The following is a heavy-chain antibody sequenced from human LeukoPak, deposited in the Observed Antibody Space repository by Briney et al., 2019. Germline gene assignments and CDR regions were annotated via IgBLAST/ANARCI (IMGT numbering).Heavy chain of an antibody. V-gene: IGHV4-34*01. J-gene: IGHJ4*02. CDR2: INDSGIT. Sequence: SETLSLTCAVYGGSFSGYYWSWICQSPGKGLEWIGEINDSGITNCNPSLKSRASLPVDTSKNQFSLRLSSVTAADTAVYYCARRLVDSGASQVSDYWGQGTLVTVSS. D-gene: IGHD2-15*01. CDR1: GGSFSGYY. CDR3: ARRLVDSGASQVSDY.